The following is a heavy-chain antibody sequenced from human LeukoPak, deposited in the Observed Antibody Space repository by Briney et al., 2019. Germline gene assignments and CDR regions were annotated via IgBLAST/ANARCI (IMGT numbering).Heavy chain of an antibody. CDR1: GFTFDDYA. D-gene: IGHD5-18*01. CDR3: AKGGPYTSMIYYFDY. CDR2: VSWNSGTI. V-gene: IGHV3-9*01. J-gene: IGHJ4*02. Sequence: GRSLRLSCAASGFTFDDYAMPWVRQAPGKGLEWVSGVSWNSGTIDYADSVKGRFTISRDNAKNSLYLQMNSLRAEDTALYYCAKGGPYTSMIYYFDYWGQGTLVTVSS.